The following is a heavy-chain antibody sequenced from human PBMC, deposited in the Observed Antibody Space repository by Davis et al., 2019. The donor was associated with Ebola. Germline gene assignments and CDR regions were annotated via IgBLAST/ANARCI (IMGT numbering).Heavy chain of an antibody. Sequence: GESLKISCAASGFTFSDYYMSWVRQAPGKGLEWVANIKQDGSEKDYVDSVKGRFTISRDNAKNSLYLQMNSLRAEDTAVYYCARGPRKGYFDYWGQGALVTVSS. J-gene: IGHJ4*02. CDR1: GFTFSDYY. CDR2: IKQDGSEK. V-gene: IGHV3-7*03. CDR3: ARGPRKGYFDY.